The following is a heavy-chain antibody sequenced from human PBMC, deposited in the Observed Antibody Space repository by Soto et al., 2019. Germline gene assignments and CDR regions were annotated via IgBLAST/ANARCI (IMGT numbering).Heavy chain of an antibody. J-gene: IGHJ4*02. CDR2: IYYSGNT. V-gene: IGHV4-39*01. CDR1: GGSIGSSSYY. Sequence: QLQLQESGPGLLRPSETLSLTCTVSGGSIGSSSYYWGWIRQPPGKGLEWIGNIYYSGNTFYNPSLKSRVTISVDTSKKQLYLHLSSVTAADTAIFYCASIAAPGTTHFDYWGQGTLVTVSS. D-gene: IGHD6-13*01. CDR3: ASIAAPGTTHFDY.